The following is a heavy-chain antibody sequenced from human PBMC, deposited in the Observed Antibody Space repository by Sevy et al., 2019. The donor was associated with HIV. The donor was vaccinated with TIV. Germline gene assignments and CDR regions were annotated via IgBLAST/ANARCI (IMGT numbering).Heavy chain of an antibody. Sequence: ASVKVSCKASGYTFTSYGISWVRQAPGQGLEWMGWISAYNGNTNYAQKLQGRVTMTTDTSTSTAYMELRSLRSDDTAVYYCAREPRYCSSTSCPYFDYWGQEPWSPSPQ. D-gene: IGHD2-2*01. J-gene: IGHJ4*01. CDR1: GYTFTSYG. CDR3: AREPRYCSSTSCPYFDY. V-gene: IGHV1-18*01. CDR2: ISAYNGNT.